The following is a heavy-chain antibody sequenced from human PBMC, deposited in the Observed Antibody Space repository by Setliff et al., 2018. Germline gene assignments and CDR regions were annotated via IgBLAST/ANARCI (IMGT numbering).Heavy chain of an antibody. J-gene: IGHJ6*03. CDR3: AREQWLDPPGDYCMDV. Sequence: SETLSLTCTVSGGSISSGDYYWSWIRQPPGKGLEWIGYIYSSGSTYYNPSLKSRVSISVDPSKNQFSLQLNSVTAADMAVYYCAREQWLDPPGDYCMDVWAKGTTVTVSS. CDR1: GGSISSGDYY. CDR2: IYSSGST. V-gene: IGHV4-30-4*08. D-gene: IGHD6-19*01.